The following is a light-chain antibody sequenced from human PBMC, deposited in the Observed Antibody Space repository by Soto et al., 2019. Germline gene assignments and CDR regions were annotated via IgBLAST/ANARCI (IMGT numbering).Light chain of an antibody. CDR1: SSDVGGYNY. V-gene: IGLV2-14*01. Sequence: QSALTQPASVSGSPGQSITISCTGTSSDVGGYNYVAWYQQHPGKAPKLMIYEVSNRPSGVSNRFSGSKSGNTASLTISGLQAEDEADYYCSSYTSSNTHWVFGGGTQLTVL. CDR2: EVS. J-gene: IGLJ3*02. CDR3: SSYTSSNTHWV.